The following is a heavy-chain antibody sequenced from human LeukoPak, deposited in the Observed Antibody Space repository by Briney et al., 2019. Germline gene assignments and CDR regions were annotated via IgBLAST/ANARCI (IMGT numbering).Heavy chain of an antibody. D-gene: IGHD3-9*01. J-gene: IGHJ4*02. CDR3: AKASLVLGYFDWLLPPDY. CDR2: ISWNSGSI. Sequence: PGRSLRLSCAASGFTFDDYAMHWVRQAPGKGLEWVSGISWNSGSIGYADSVKGRFTISRDNAKNSLYLQMNSLRAEDTALYYCAKASLVLGYFDWLLPPDYWGQGTLVTVSS. V-gene: IGHV3-9*01. CDR1: GFTFDDYA.